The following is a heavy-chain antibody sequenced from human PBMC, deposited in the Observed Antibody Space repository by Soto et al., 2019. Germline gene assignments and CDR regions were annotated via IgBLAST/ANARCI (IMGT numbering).Heavy chain of an antibody. CDR3: ARDAGYCSGGSCGWVEYGMDV. J-gene: IGHJ6*02. Sequence: SRRVACAVSCXAVSSNKMSGVRRYPGKGVEWVSVIYSGGTTYYADSVKGRFTISRDNSKNTLYLQINRLRAEDTDVYYCARDAGYCSGGSCGWVEYGMDVWAQGTTLTSSS. V-gene: IGHV3-53*01. D-gene: IGHD2-15*01. CDR1: CXAVSSNK. CDR2: IYSGGTT.